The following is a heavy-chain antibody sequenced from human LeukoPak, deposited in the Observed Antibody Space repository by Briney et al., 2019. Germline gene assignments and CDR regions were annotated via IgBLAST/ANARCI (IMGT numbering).Heavy chain of an antibody. D-gene: IGHD3-10*01. V-gene: IGHV4-38-2*01. J-gene: IGHJ4*02. CDR3: ARPVFDYGSGSYFDY. CDR1: GYSISSGYY. Sequence: SETLSLTCAVSGYSISSGYYWGWIRQPPGKGLEWIGSIYHSGSTYYNPSLKSRVTISVDTSKNQFSLKLSSVTAADTAVYYCARPVFDYGSGSYFDYWGQGTLVTVSS. CDR2: IYHSGST.